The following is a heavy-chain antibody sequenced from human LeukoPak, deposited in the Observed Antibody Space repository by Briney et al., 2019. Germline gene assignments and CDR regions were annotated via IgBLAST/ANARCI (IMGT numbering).Heavy chain of an antibody. V-gene: IGHV3-15*01. Sequence: PGGSLRLSCAASGFHFATAWMTWVRQSPGRGLEWVGRIRGKPEGETTDYTAPVKGRFVISRDESKNTVYLQMHSLRTEDTAVYYCTSNGPYNWNYPYYWGQGTQVTVSS. CDR1: GFHFATAW. J-gene: IGHJ4*02. CDR3: TSNGPYNWNYPYY. D-gene: IGHD1-20*01. CDR2: IRGKPEGETT.